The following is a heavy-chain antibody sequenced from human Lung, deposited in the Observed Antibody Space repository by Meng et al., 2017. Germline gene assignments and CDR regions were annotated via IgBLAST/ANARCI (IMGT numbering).Heavy chain of an antibody. CDR3: ARGPTTMAHDFDY. CDR1: RGSFSDSY. V-gene: IGHV4-34*02. Sequence: VQLPRWGEGLLMPSGTLSPTRVFSRGSFSDSYWSWIRQPPGKGLEWIGEINHSGSTNYNPSLESRATISVDTSQNNLSLKLSSVTAADSAVYYCARGPTTMAHDFDYWGQGTLVTVSS. CDR2: INHSGST. J-gene: IGHJ4*02. D-gene: IGHD4-11*01.